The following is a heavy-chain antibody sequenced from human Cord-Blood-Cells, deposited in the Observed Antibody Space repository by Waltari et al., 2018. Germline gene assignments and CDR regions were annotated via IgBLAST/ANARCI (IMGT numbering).Heavy chain of an antibody. J-gene: IGHJ4*02. V-gene: IGHV4-34*01. Sequence: QVQLQQWGAGLLKPSETLSLTCAVYGGSFSGYYWSWIPQPPGKGLGWIGEINHSGSTNYNPSLKSRVTISVDTSKNQFSLKLSSVTAADTAVYYCARVNYYGSGSYTIDYWGQGTLVTVSS. CDR1: GGSFSGYY. CDR2: INHSGST. D-gene: IGHD3-10*01. CDR3: ARVNYYGSGSYTIDY.